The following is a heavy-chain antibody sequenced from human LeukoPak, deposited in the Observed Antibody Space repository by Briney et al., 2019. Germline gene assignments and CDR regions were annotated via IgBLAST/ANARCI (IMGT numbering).Heavy chain of an antibody. CDR3: ARWRGDSFDP. J-gene: IGHJ5*02. V-gene: IGHV1-8*01. D-gene: IGHD5-18*01. CDR2: INPNSGNT. CDR1: GYTFTSYD. Sequence: ASVKVSCKASGYTFTSYDINWVRQATGQGLEWMGWINPNSGNTGYPQKFQGRITMTRNTSISTAYMEVSSLRSEDTAVYYCARWRGDSFDPWGQGTLVTVSS.